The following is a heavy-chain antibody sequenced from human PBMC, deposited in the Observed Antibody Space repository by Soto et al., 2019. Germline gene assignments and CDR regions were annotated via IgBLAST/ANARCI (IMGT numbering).Heavy chain of an antibody. D-gene: IGHD1-7*01. CDR1: GGTFSSYA. V-gene: IGHV1-69*12. Sequence: QVQLVQSGAEVKKPGSSVKVSCKASGGTFSSYAISWVRQAPGQGLEWMGGIIPIFGTANYAQKFQGRVTITADESXTTTYXXLSSLRSEDTAVYYCARDRAGSRKRITGTWEWFDPWGQGTLVTVSS. J-gene: IGHJ5*02. CDR2: IIPIFGTA. CDR3: ARDRAGSRKRITGTWEWFDP.